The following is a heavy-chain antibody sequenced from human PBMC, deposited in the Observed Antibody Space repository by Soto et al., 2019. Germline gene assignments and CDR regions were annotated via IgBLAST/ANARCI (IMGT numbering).Heavy chain of an antibody. J-gene: IGHJ3*02. CDR1: GFTFSSYA. CDR2: ISYDGSNK. V-gene: IGHV3-30-3*01. D-gene: IGHD2-2*01. Sequence: QVQLVESGGGVVQPGRSLRLSCAASGFTFSSYAMHWVRQAPGKGLEWVAVISYDGSNKYYADSVKGRFTISRDNSKTTLYLQMNSLRAEDTAVYYCARQREIVVVPADDAFDIWGQGTMVTVSS. CDR3: ARQREIVVVPADDAFDI.